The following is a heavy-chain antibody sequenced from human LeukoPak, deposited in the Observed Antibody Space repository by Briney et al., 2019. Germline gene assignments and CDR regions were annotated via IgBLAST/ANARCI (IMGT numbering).Heavy chain of an antibody. V-gene: IGHV3-9*01. Sequence: PGGSLRLSCAASGVTFDDYAMHWVRQAPGKGLEWVSGISWNSGSIGYADSVKGRFTISRDNSKNTLYLQMNSLRAEDTAVYYCAKDWVTTVATGFDYWGQGTLVTVSS. CDR1: GVTFDDYA. D-gene: IGHD4-17*01. J-gene: IGHJ4*02. CDR3: AKDWVTTVATGFDY. CDR2: ISWNSGSI.